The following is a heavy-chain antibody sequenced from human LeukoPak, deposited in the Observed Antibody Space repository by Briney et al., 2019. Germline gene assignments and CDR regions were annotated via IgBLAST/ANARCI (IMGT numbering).Heavy chain of an antibody. J-gene: IGHJ4*02. Sequence: ASVQVSCKASGYTFTSYDISWVRQATGQGLEWMGWMNPNSGNAGYAQRFQGRVTMTRNNSISKAYMELTSLRSEDTAVYYCGRPLQRGSWTQRALDYWGQGTLVTVSS. D-gene: IGHD3-10*01. CDR3: GRPLQRGSWTQRALDY. V-gene: IGHV1-8*01. CDR2: MNPNSGNA. CDR1: GYTFTSYD.